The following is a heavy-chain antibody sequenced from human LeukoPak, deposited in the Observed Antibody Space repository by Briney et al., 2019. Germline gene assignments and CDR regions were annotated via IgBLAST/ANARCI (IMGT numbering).Heavy chain of an antibody. CDR1: GFSLSTSGVG. J-gene: IGHJ3*02. D-gene: IGHD3-22*01. V-gene: IGHV2-5*02. Sequence: SGPMLVNPTQTLTLTCTFSGFSLSTSGVGVGWIRQPPVKALEWLALIYWDDDKRYSPSLKSRLTITKDTSKNQVVLTMTNMDPVDTATYYCARVEIPVIVVVLKDRGAFDIWGQGTMVTVSS. CDR3: ARVEIPVIVVVLKDRGAFDI. CDR2: IYWDDDK.